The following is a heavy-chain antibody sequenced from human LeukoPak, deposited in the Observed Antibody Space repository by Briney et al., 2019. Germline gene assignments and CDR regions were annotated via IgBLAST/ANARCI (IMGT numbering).Heavy chain of an antibody. Sequence: GGSLRLSCAASGFTFSSYSMNWVRQAPGKGLEWVSYISSSSTIYYADSVKGRFTISRDNAKNSLYLQMNSLRAEDTAVYYCARDDSSGYYSDYWGQGTLVTVSS. CDR1: GFTFSSYS. J-gene: IGHJ4*02. CDR3: ARDDSSGYYSDY. V-gene: IGHV3-48*01. CDR2: ISSSSTI. D-gene: IGHD3-22*01.